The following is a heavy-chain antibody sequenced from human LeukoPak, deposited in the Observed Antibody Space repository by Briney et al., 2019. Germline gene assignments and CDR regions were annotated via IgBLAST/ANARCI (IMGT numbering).Heavy chain of an antibody. CDR1: GFTFSDYE. CDR3: ARGATVTYYFDH. D-gene: IGHD4-17*01. J-gene: IGHJ4*02. CDR2: ISTGGRTV. Sequence: TGGSLRLSCAASGFTFSDYEMNWVRQAPGKGLECLSYISTGGRTVKYADSVKGRFTISRDNARSSLFLQMSNLRVEDTAVYFCARGATVTYYFDHWGQGILVAVSS. V-gene: IGHV3-48*03.